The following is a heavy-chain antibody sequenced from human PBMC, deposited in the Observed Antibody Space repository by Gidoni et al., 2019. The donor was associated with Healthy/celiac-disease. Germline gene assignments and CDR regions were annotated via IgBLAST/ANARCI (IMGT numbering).Heavy chain of an antibody. V-gene: IGHV3-33*01. D-gene: IGHD5-18*01. J-gene: IGHJ4*02. Sequence: QVQLVESGGGVVKPGRSLRLAWAAAGFTFSSYGMHWVRQAPGKGLGWVSVIWYDGSNKYYADSVKGRFTISRDNSKNTLYLQMNSLRAEDTAVYYCARVAGGYSYGYFDYWGQGTLVTVSS. CDR3: ARVAGGYSYGYFDY. CDR2: IWYDGSNK. CDR1: GFTFSSYG.